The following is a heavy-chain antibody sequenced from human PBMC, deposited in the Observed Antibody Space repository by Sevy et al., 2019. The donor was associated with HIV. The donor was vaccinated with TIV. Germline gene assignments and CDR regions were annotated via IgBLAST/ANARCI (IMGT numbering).Heavy chain of an antibody. J-gene: IGHJ4*02. D-gene: IGHD5-18*01. CDR2: INEDGSRL. V-gene: IGHV3-7*01. CDR1: GFTFSDSW. CDR3: ARDSAYSALDY. Sequence: GGSLRLSCVASGFTFSDSWMTWVRQAPGKGLERIAFINEDGSRLGYVDSVRGRFTISRENTKNSLYLQMNSLRAEDTAVYFCARDSAYSALDYWGQGTLVTVSS.